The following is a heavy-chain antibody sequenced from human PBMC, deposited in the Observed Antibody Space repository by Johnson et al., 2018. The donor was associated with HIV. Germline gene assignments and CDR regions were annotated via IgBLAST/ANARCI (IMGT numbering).Heavy chain of an antibody. CDR2: IRYDGSNK. J-gene: IGHJ3*02. Sequence: QVQLVESGGGVVQPGGSLRLSCAASGFSFGSYGMHWVRQAPGKGLEWVAFIRYDGSNKYYADSVKGRFTISRDNSKNTLYLHMSSLRAEDTALYYCARDEDTAMVPDAFDIWGQGTMVTVSS. CDR3: ARDEDTAMVPDAFDI. V-gene: IGHV3-30*02. D-gene: IGHD5-18*01. CDR1: GFSFGSYG.